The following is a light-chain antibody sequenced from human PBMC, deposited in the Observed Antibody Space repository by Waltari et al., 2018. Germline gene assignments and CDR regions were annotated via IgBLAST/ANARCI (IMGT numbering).Light chain of an antibody. CDR2: WAS. Sequence: DIVMTQSPDSLAVSLCERATINCRSGQSVLSSSNNKNYLAWYQQKLGQPPKLLIYWASTRESGVPDRFNGSGSGTDFTLTISSLQAEDVAVYYCQQYYSTPYTFGQGTKLEIK. V-gene: IGKV4-1*01. J-gene: IGKJ2*01. CDR3: QQYYSTPYT. CDR1: QSVLSSSNNKNY.